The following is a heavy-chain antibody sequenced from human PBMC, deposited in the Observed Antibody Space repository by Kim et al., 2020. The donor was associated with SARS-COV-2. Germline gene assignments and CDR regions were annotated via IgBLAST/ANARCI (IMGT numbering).Heavy chain of an antibody. CDR2: ST. Sequence: STNYSPSLKSRVTISVAASKNQFSLKLSSVTAADTAVYYCASSLNGAMDVWGQGTTVTVSS. V-gene: IGHV4-34*01. CDR3: ASSLNGAMDV. D-gene: IGHD2-8*01. J-gene: IGHJ6*02.